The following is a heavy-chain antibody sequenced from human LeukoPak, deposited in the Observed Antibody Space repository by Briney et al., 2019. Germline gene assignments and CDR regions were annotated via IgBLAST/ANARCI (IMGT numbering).Heavy chain of an antibody. J-gene: IGHJ4*02. V-gene: IGHV3-53*05. Sequence: GGSLRLSCATSGSTVSNNYMSWVRQAPGKGLEWVSAIYSGGSTYYADSVKGRFTISRDNSKNTLYLQMNSLRAEDTAVYYCAKSMKGGGYSSSWQDWGQGTLVTVSS. CDR2: IYSGGST. CDR1: GSTVSNNY. D-gene: IGHD6-13*01. CDR3: AKSMKGGGYSSSWQD.